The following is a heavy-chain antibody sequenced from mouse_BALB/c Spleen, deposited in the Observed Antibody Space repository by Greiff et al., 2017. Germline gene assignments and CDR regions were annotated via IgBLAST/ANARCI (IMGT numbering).Heavy chain of an antibody. J-gene: IGHJ2*01. V-gene: IGHV1S81*02. CDR2: INPSNGRT. CDR1: GYTFTSYW. D-gene: IGHD1-1*01. Sequence: QVQLQQSGAELVKPGASVKLSCKASGYTFTSYWMHWVKQRPGQGLEWIGEINPSNGRTNYNEKFKSKATLTVDKSSSTAYMQLSSLTSEDSAVYYCARSGTTVVFDYWGQGTTLTVSS. CDR3: ARSGTTVVFDY.